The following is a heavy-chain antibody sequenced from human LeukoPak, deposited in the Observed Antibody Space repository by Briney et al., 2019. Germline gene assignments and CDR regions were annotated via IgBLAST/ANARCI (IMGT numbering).Heavy chain of an antibody. CDR1: GFTFRNFW. D-gene: IGHD1-14*01. CDR3: ARGRRGDS. Sequence: GGSLRLSCAASGFTFRNFWMSWVRQAPGKGLEWVANIIQDGSETYYVDSVKGRFTISRDNAKNSLYLQMNSLRAEDTAVYYCARGRRGDSWGQGTLVTVSS. J-gene: IGHJ4*02. V-gene: IGHV3-7*01. CDR2: IIQDGSET.